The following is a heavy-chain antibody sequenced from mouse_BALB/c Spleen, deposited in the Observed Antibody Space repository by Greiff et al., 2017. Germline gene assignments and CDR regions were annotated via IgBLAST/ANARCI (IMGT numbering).Heavy chain of an antibody. CDR1: GYTFTSYY. J-gene: IGHJ4*01. V-gene: IGHV1-53*01. CDR2: INPSNGGT. CDR3: AREGVLYPMDY. D-gene: IGHD2-1*01. Sequence: QVQLQQSGAELVKPGASVKLSCKASGYTFTSYYMYWVKQRPGQGLEWIGEINPSNGGTKYNEKFKGKATLTSDKSSSTAYMELSSLTSEDSAVYYCAREGVLYPMDYWGQGTSVTVSS.